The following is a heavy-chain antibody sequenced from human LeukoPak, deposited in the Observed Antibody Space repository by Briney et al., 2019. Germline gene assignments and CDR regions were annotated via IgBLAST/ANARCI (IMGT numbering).Heavy chain of an antibody. CDR1: GDTVSSNTAA. CDR3: AREGEYKVGQFYYGLDV. D-gene: IGHD3-10*01. Sequence: SQTLSLTCAISGDTVSSNTAAWNWIRQSPSRGLEWLGRTYYRSKWYNDYAVSVKSRITIDPDTSKNQFFLHLNSVTPEDTAVYYCAREGEYKVGQFYYGLDVWGQGTTVTVSS. CDR2: TYYRSKWYN. V-gene: IGHV6-1*01. J-gene: IGHJ6*02.